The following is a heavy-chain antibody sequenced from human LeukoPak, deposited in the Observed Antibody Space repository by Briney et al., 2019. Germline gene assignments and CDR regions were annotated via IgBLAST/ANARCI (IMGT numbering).Heavy chain of an antibody. V-gene: IGHV3-48*01. J-gene: IGHJ3*02. D-gene: IGHD5-24*01. CDR1: GFTFSSYS. Sequence: GGSLRLSCAASGFTFSSYSMNWVRQAPGKGLEWVSYISSSSSTIYYADSVKGRFTISRDNAKNSLYLQMNNLRAEDTAVYYCARDSVEMATSDAFDIWGQGIMVTVSS. CDR3: ARDSVEMATSDAFDI. CDR2: ISSSSSTI.